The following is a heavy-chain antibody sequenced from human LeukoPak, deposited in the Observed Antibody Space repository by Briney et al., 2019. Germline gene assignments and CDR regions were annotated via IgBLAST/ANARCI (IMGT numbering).Heavy chain of an antibody. CDR1: GGSISSSSYY. CDR3: ARIIDSSGHYGNYFDP. CDR2: IYHSGTT. V-gene: IGHV4-39*07. J-gene: IGHJ5*02. D-gene: IGHD3-22*01. Sequence: SETLSLTCTVSGGSISSSSYYWGWIRQPPGKGLEWIGSIYHSGTTYYNPSLESRVTISVDRSKNQFSLNLSSVTAADTAVYFCARIIDSSGHYGNYFDPWGQGTLVTVSS.